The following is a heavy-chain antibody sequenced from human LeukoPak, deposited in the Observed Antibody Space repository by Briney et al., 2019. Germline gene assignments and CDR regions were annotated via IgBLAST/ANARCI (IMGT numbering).Heavy chain of an antibody. Sequence: PGGSLRLSCAASGFTFSDYAMHWVRQAPGKELEYVSAISSNGGSIHYANSVKGRFTISRDNSKNTLYLQMDSLRAEDMAVYYCARDLLGWELHYFDYWGQGTLVTVSS. CDR3: ARDLLGWELHYFDY. CDR1: GFTFSDYA. J-gene: IGHJ4*02. D-gene: IGHD1-26*01. V-gene: IGHV3-64*01. CDR2: ISSNGGSI.